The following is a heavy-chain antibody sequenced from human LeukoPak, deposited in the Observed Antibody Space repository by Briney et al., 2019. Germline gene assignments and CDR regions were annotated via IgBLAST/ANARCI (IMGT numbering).Heavy chain of an antibody. D-gene: IGHD6-13*01. Sequence: PSETLSLTCTVSGGSISGFYWSWIRQPPGKGLEWIGYIYYSGSTSYNPSLKSRVTISVDTSKNQFSLKLNSVTAANTAVYYCARDFSTFYWYLDLWGRGTLVTVSS. J-gene: IGHJ2*01. V-gene: IGHV4-59*12. CDR1: GGSISGFY. CDR2: IYYSGST. CDR3: ARDFSTFYWYLDL.